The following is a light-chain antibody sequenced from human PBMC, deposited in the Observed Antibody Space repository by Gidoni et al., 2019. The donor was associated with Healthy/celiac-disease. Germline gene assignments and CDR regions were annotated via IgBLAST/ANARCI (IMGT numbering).Light chain of an antibody. CDR1: SSDVGGYNY. J-gene: IGLJ2*01. V-gene: IGLV2-14*01. CDR2: EVS. Sequence: QSALTQPASVSGSPVQSITISCTGTSSDVGGYNYVSWYQQHPGKAPKLMIYEVSNRPSGVSNRFSGSKSGNTASRTISGLQAEDEADYYCSSYTSSSTRVFGGGTKLTVL. CDR3: SSYTSSSTRV.